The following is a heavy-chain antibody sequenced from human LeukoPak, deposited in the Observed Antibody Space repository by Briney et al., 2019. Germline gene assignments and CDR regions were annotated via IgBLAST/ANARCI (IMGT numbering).Heavy chain of an antibody. V-gene: IGHV1-24*01. D-gene: IGHD3-10*01. CDR2: FDPEDGET. CDR3: ATLGIDTMVRYYFDY. CDR1: GYTFTGYY. Sequence: RASVKVSCKASGYTFTGYYMHWVRQAPGKGLEWMGGFDPEDGETIYAQRFQGRVTMTEDTSTDTAYMELSSLRSEDTAVYYCATLGIDTMVRYYFDYWGQGTLVTVSS. J-gene: IGHJ4*02.